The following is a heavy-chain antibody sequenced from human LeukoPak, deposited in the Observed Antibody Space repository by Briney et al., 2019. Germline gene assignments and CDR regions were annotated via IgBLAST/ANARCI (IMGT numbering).Heavy chain of an antibody. CDR2: IKSKTVGGTT. CDR3: TTRGTLDCRSTSRSGRSALDI. CDR1: GFTFSNAW. J-gene: IGHJ3*02. D-gene: IGHD2-2*01. Sequence: PGGSLRLSCEGSGFTFSNAWMSWVRQAPGKGLEWVGRIKSKTVGGTTDYAAPVKGRFTISRDDSENTLYLQMNTLKNEDTGIYYCTTRGTLDCRSTSRSGRSALDIWGQGTMVTVSS. V-gene: IGHV3-15*01.